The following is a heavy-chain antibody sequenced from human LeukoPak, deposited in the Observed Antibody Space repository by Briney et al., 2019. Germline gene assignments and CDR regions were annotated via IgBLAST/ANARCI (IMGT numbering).Heavy chain of an antibody. CDR1: GGSISSGDYY. D-gene: IGHD1-26*01. CDR3: AVDSGSYSKLGY. J-gene: IGHJ4*02. V-gene: IGHV4-30-4*01. CDR2: IYYCGST. Sequence: SQTLSLTCTVSGGSISSGDYYWSWIRQPPGKGLEWIGYIYYCGSTYYNPSLKSRVTISVDTSKNQFSLKLSSVTAADTAVYYCAVDSGSYSKLGYWGQGTLVTVSS.